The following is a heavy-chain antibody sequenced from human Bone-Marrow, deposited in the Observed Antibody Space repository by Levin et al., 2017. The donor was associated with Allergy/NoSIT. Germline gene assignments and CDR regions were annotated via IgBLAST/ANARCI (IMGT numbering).Heavy chain of an antibody. J-gene: IGHJ1*01. D-gene: IGHD2-15*01. CDR2: IYSVGTT. CDR1: GFSVSDSY. CDR3: ARAVGTPGWAEQFQH. Sequence: LSLTCAASGFSVSDSYMSWVRPAPGKGLEYVSVIYSVGTTYYADSVKGRFTISRDNSKNTLYLQMNSLRADDTAVYYCARAVGTPGWAEQFQHWGQGTLVTVSS. V-gene: IGHV3-53*01.